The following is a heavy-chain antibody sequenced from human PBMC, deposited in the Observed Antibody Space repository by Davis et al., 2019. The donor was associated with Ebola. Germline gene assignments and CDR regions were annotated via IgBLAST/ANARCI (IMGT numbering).Heavy chain of an antibody. V-gene: IGHV3-53*01. CDR2: IYSGGST. CDR3: ARSSGWPLYFDY. Sequence: GGSLRLSCAASGFTVSSNYMSWVRQAPGKGLEWVSLIYSGGSTYYADSVKGRFTISRDNSKNTLYLQMDSLRAEDTAVYYCARSSGWPLYFDYWGQETLVTVSS. J-gene: IGHJ4*02. CDR1: GFTVSSNY. D-gene: IGHD6-19*01.